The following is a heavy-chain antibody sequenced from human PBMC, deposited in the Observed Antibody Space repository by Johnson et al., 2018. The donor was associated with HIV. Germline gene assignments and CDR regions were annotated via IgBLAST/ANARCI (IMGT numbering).Heavy chain of an antibody. J-gene: IGHJ3*02. CDR1: GFTVSSNY. Sequence: VQLVESGGGLVQPGGSLRLSCAASGFTVSSNYMSWVRQAPGKGLEWVSVISGSGGSTYYTDSVKGRFTISRDNSKNTLYLQMNSLRAEDTAVYYCAKETPSSGGTFDIWGQGTMVTVSS. CDR3: AKETPSSGGTFDI. CDR2: ISGSGGST. D-gene: IGHD6-25*01. V-gene: IGHV3-66*02.